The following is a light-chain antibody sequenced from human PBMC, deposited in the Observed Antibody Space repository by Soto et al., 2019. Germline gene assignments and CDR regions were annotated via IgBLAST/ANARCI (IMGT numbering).Light chain of an antibody. Sequence: DIQLTQSPSTLSASVGDRVTLTCRASQSLNSRLAWYQQRPGKAPKLLIYDASTLESGVPSRFSGSGSGTEFTLTINNLQPDDFATYYCQHYNSYSEAFGQGTKVDIK. CDR1: QSLNSR. V-gene: IGKV1-5*01. CDR3: QHYNSYSEA. J-gene: IGKJ1*01. CDR2: DAS.